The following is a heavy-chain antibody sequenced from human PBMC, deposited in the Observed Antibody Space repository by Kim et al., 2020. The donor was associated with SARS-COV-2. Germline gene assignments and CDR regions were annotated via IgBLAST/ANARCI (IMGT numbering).Heavy chain of an antibody. V-gene: IGHV4-59*01. Sequence: SETLSLTCSVSGGSISRDYWSWIRQPPGKGLEWIGYIHYSGSTTYNPSLESRVAISIDTSKNQFSLNLRSVTAADTALYYCARDRGGLKHYMDVWGKGTAVTIS. CDR1: GGSISRDY. CDR2: IHYSGST. D-gene: IGHD3-10*01. J-gene: IGHJ6*03. CDR3: ARDRGGLKHYMDV.